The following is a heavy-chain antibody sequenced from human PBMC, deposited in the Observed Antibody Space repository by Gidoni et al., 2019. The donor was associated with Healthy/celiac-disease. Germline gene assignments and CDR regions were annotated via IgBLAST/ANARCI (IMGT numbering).Heavy chain of an antibody. CDR2: IIPIFGTA. D-gene: IGHD4-17*01. J-gene: IGHJ4*02. CDR1: GGTFSSYA. Sequence: QVQLVQSGAEVKKPGSSVKVSCKASGGTFSSYAISWVPQAPGQGLEWMGGIIPIFGTANYAQKFQGRVTITADESTSTAYMELSSLRSEDTAVYYCARELGDDYGGNSFILGAYWGQGTLVTVSS. V-gene: IGHV1-69*01. CDR3: ARELGDDYGGNSFILGAY.